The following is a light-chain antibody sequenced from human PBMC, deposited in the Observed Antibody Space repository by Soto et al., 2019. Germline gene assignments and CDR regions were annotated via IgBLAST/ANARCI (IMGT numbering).Light chain of an antibody. V-gene: IGKV3-15*01. Sequence: DIVLTQSPATLSVSPGERVTLSCRASQSVDINLAWYQQKPGQAPRLVIYGASTRATDMPGTFSGSGSGTEFNLTINRLKSEDFGVYYCQQYKNWPRTFGQGTKV. J-gene: IGKJ1*01. CDR2: GAS. CDR3: QQYKNWPRT. CDR1: QSVDIN.